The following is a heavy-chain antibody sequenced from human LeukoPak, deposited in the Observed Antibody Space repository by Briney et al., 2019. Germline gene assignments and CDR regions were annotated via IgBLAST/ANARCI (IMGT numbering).Heavy chain of an antibody. CDR1: GFTFSDFW. Sequence: GGSLRLSCAASGFTFSDFWMTWVRQAPGKGLESVAYIKEDGSNKYYEDSVKGRFTISRDNAKNSLDLQMKSLRVEDTAVYYCASARRGNSGDFFDLWGAGNLVTVSS. CDR3: ASARRGNSGDFFDL. V-gene: IGHV3-7*01. D-gene: IGHD4-23*01. CDR2: IKEDGSNK. J-gene: IGHJ4*02.